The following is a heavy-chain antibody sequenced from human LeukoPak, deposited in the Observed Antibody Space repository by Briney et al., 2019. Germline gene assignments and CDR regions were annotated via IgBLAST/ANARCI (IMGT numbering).Heavy chain of an antibody. CDR1: GGSISSYY. D-gene: IGHD3-22*01. CDR3: TRGSIAYYYMDV. CDR2: IYYSGST. Sequence: AETLSLTCTVSGGSISSYYWSWIRQPPGKGLEWIGYIYYSGSTNYNPSLRSRVTISVDTSKNQFSLKLSSVTAADTAVYYCTRGSIAYYYMDVWGKGTTVTISS. V-gene: IGHV4-59*01. J-gene: IGHJ6*03.